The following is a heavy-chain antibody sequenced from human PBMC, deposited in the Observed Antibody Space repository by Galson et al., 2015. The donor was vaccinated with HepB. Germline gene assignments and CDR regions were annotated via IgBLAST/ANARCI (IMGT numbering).Heavy chain of an antibody. Sequence: SLGLSCAASGFTFRIYNMNWVRQAPGRGLECVSSISLSNTYIYYADLVKGRFTISRDNAKNSLYLQMNSLRVEDTAVYYCARGFLSQFDYWGQGTLVTVSS. V-gene: IGHV3-21*01. CDR3: ARGFLSQFDY. CDR2: ISLSNTYI. CDR1: GFTFRIYN. J-gene: IGHJ4*02. D-gene: IGHD2-21*01.